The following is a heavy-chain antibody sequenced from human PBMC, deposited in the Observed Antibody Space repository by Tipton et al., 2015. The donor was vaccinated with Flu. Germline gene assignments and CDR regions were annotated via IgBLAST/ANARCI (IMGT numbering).Heavy chain of an antibody. J-gene: IGHJ3*02. Sequence: SLRLSCAASGFTFSSYSMNWVRQAPGKGLEWVSYISSSSSTIYYADSVKGRFTISRDNAKNSLYLQMNSLRAEDTAVYYCARDRLMDKHKGGALDIWGQGTMVTVSS. D-gene: IGHD2-2*03. CDR1: GFTFSSYS. V-gene: IGHV3-48*04. CDR3: ARDRLMDKHKGGALDI. CDR2: ISSSSSTI.